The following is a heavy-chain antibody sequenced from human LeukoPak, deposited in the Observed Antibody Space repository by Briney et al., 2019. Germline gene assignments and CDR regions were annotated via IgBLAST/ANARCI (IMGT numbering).Heavy chain of an antibody. J-gene: IGHJ4*02. CDR2: ISSSSSYI. D-gene: IGHD2-2*01. CDR3: ARSCSSTSCYLFKALDY. V-gene: IGHV3-21*01. CDR1: GFTFSSYS. Sequence: GGSLRLSCAASGFTFSSYSMTWVRQAPGKGLEWVSSISSSSSYIYYADSVKGRFTISRDNAKNSLYLQMNSLRAEDTAVYYCARSCSSTSCYLFKALDYWGQGTLVTVSS.